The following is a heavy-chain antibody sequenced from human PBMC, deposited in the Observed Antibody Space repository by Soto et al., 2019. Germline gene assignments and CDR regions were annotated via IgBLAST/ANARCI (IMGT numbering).Heavy chain of an antibody. CDR1: GFTFSSYS. CDR2: ISSSSSYI. CDR3: ARGSITGDDY. J-gene: IGHJ4*02. V-gene: IGHV3-21*01. Sequence: EVQLVESGGGLVKPGGSLRLSCAASGFTFSSYSMNWVRQAPGKGLEWVSSISSSSSYIYYADSVKGRFTISRDNAKNSLYLQVNSLRAEDTAVYYCARGSITGDDYWGQGTLVTVSS. D-gene: IGHD1-20*01.